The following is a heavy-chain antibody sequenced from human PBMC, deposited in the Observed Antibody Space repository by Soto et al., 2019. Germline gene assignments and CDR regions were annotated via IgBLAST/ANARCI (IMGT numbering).Heavy chain of an antibody. CDR3: AREGVSSSWYNYYGMDV. CDR1: GGSIRSSCYS. V-gene: IGHV4-39*07. Sequence: SATLSLTCTASGGSIRSSCYSSGWIREPPGKGLEWIGSIYYIGSTYYNPSLKSRVTVSVDSSKNQFSLKLSSVTAADTAVYYCAREGVSSSWYNYYGMDVWGQGTTVS. D-gene: IGHD6-13*01. CDR2: IYYIGST. J-gene: IGHJ6*02.